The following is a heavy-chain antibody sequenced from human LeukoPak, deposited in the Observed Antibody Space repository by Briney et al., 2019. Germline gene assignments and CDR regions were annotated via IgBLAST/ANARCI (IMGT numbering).Heavy chain of an antibody. CDR2: INQAGSDK. J-gene: IGHJ4*02. CDR1: GFTFSNAW. CDR3: ARGMIRGVMDDY. D-gene: IGHD3-10*01. V-gene: IGHV3-7*05. Sequence: GGSLTLSCAASGFTFSNAWMSWVRQAPGKGLEWVANINQAGSDKYYLDSVKGRFTISRDNAKNSLYLQMNSLRAEDTAVYYCARGMIRGVMDDYWSQGTVVTVSS.